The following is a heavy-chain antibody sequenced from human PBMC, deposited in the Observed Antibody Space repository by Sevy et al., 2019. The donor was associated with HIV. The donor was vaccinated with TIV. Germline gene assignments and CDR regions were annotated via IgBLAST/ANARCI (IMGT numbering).Heavy chain of an antibody. V-gene: IGHV3-7*01. Sequence: GGSLRLSCAASGFTFSAYWMNWVRQAPGKGLEWVANIKSDGSDKNYVDSVEGRFIISRDNAKNSLYLQMNSLRVEDTAVYYCAQETVGRFDSWGQGTLVSVSS. J-gene: IGHJ4*02. CDR2: IKSDGSDK. CDR1: GFTFSAYW. CDR3: AQETVGRFDS. D-gene: IGHD3-16*01.